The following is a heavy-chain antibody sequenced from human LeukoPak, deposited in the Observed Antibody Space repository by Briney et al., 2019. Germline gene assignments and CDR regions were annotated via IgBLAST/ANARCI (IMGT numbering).Heavy chain of an antibody. CDR2: INSDGSST. CDR1: GFTFSSYW. V-gene: IGHV3-74*01. Sequence: GGALRLSCAASGFTFSSYWMHWVRQAPGKGLVWVSRINSDGSSTSYADSVKGRFTISRDNAKNTLYLQMNSLRAEDTAVYYCARETRRFIGMTTEYYTDVCGKGTTVTVSS. CDR3: ARETRRFIGMTTEYYTDV. D-gene: IGHD4-17*01. J-gene: IGHJ6*03.